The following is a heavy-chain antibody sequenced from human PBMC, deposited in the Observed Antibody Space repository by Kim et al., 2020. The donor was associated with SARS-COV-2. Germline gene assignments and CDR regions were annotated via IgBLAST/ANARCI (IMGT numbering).Heavy chain of an antibody. CDR1: GGSIGAHY. V-gene: IGHV4-59*11. CDR3: ARIKYPPHQLALDL. CDR2: MYHSGTT. Sequence: SETLSLTCSVSGGSIGAHYWSWVRQPPGEGLEWIADMYHSGTTKYNPSLKSRVTMSLDASKRQFSLRLDSVTAADTAVYYCARIKYPPHQLALDLWGQGT. J-gene: IGHJ5*02. D-gene: IGHD1-7*01.